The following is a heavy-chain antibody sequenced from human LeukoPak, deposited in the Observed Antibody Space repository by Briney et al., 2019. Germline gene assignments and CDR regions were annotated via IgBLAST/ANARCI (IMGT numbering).Heavy chain of an antibody. CDR2: ISFSGST. CDR1: GGSISLTSNYY. Sequence: SGTLSLTCTVSGGSISLTSNYYWAWIRQPPGKGLEWIGSISFSGSTYYNPSLKSPVTISVDTPKNQFSLKLSSVTAADTAVYYCARHHHSGYCDLWGQGTLVTVSS. CDR3: ARHHHSGYCDL. D-gene: IGHD3-16*01. V-gene: IGHV4-39*01. J-gene: IGHJ4*02.